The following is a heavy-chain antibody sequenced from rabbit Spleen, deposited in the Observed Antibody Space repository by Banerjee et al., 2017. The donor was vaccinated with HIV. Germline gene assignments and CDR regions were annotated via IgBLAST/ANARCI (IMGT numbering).Heavy chain of an antibody. CDR3: SRYDGGYGYFGYDGMDL. CDR2: IYAGSSGST. Sequence: QEQLEESGGDLVKPEGSLTLTCTASGFSFSSSYWICWVRQAPGKGLEWIACIYAGSSGSTYYASWAKGRFTISKTSSTTVTLQVTSLTAADTATYFCSRYDGGYGYFGYDGMDLWGPGTLVTVS. D-gene: IGHD6-1*01. J-gene: IGHJ6*01. CDR1: GFSFSSSYW. V-gene: IGHV1S45*01.